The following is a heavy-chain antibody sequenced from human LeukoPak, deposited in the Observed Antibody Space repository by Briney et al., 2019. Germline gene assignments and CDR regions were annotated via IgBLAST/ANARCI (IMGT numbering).Heavy chain of an antibody. V-gene: IGHV3-23*01. Sequence: GGSLRLSCAASGFTFSSYAMTWVRQAPGRGLQWVSALSGSGISTYYADSVKGRFTISRDNSKNTLYLQMNSLRTDDTAVYYCANGVVPAAIFDYWGQGTLVTVSS. CDR3: ANGVVPAAIFDY. CDR2: LSGSGIST. CDR1: GFTFSSYA. J-gene: IGHJ4*02. D-gene: IGHD2-2*01.